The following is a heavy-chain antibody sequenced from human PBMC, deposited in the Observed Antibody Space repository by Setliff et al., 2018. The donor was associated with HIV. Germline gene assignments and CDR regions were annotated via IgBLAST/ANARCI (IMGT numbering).Heavy chain of an antibody. D-gene: IGHD3-10*01. J-gene: IGHJ4*02. CDR2: IYPSGNI. CDR3: AGDAGPHYGSGPPLEY. CDR1: GASISRDGYY. Sequence: SETLSLTCTVSGASISRDGYYWGWIRQPAGRGLEWIGRIYPSGNINYNPSLKSRLTMSIDTSKNQFSLKLSSVTATDTAVYYCAGDAGPHYGSGPPLEYWGQGIQVTVSS. V-gene: IGHV4-61*02.